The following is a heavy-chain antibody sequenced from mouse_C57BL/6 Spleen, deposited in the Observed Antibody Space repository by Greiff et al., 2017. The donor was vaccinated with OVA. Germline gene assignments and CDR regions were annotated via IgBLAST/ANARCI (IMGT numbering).Heavy chain of an antibody. CDR3: ARDYGSSYEVYFDY. V-gene: IGHV1-72*01. CDR1: GYTFTSYW. CDR2: IDPNSGGT. J-gene: IGHJ2*01. Sequence: QVHVKQPGAELVKPGASVKLSCKASGYTFTSYWMHWVKQRPGRGLEWIGRIDPNSGGTKYNEKFKSKATLTVDKPSSTAYMQLSSLTSEDSAVYYCARDYGSSYEVYFDYWGQGTTLTVSS. D-gene: IGHD1-1*01.